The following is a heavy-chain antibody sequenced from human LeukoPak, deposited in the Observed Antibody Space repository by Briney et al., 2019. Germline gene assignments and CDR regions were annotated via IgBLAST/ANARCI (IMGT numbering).Heavy chain of an antibody. CDR3: ARGGQCSSTSCSYSGFDY. CDR1: GGTFSSYA. Sequence: SVKVSCKASGGTFSSYAISWVRQAPGQGLEWMGRIIPILGIANYAQKFQGRVTITADKSTSTAYMELSSLRSEDTAVYYCARGGQCSSTSCSYSGFDYWGQGTLVTVSS. D-gene: IGHD2-2*01. V-gene: IGHV1-69*04. J-gene: IGHJ4*02. CDR2: IIPILGIA.